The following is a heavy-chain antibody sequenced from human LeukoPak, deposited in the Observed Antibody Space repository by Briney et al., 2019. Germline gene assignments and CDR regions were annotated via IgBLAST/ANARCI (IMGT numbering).Heavy chain of an antibody. Sequence: GGSLRLSCAASGFTFSSYSMNWVRQAPGKGLEWVSLISGDGGSTYYADSVKGRFTISRDNSKNSLYLQMNSLRTEDTALYYCAKDFSQQLVPGYWGQGTLVTVSS. V-gene: IGHV3-43*02. D-gene: IGHD6-13*01. CDR2: ISGDGGST. CDR3: AKDFSQQLVPGY. J-gene: IGHJ4*02. CDR1: GFTFSSYS.